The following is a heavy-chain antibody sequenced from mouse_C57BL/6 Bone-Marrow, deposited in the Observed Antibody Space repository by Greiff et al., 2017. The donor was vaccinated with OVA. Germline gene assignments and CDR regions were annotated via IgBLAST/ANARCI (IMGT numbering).Heavy chain of an antibody. CDR2: IYPGSGST. CDR3: ARFIRYFDV. D-gene: IGHD1-1*01. V-gene: IGHV1-81*01. Sequence: QVQLQQSGAELARPGASVKLSCKASGYTFTSYGISWVKQRTGQGLEWIGDIYPGSGSTNYNEKFKSKATLTVDTSSSTAYMQLSSLTSEDSAVYYCARFIRYFDVWGTGTTVTVSS. J-gene: IGHJ1*03. CDR1: GYTFTSYG.